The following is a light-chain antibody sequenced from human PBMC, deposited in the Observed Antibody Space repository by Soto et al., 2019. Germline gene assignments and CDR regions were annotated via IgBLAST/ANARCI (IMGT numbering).Light chain of an antibody. CDR2: GAS. CDR3: QQYHSWPPT. Sequence: IVWTQSQGTLSLSPXXXXXXXXXXSQSVSSDYLAWYQQKPGQAPRLLIYGASTRTTVIPAGFSGSGSGTALTLTLCSLQSQDFAVYHCQQYHSWPPTLGPGTKVAI. J-gene: IGKJ3*01. CDR1: QSVSSD. V-gene: IGKV3-15*01.